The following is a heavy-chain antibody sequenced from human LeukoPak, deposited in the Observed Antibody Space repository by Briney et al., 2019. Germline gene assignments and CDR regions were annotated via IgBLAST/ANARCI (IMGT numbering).Heavy chain of an antibody. V-gene: IGHV3-23*01. D-gene: IGHD4-23*01. CDR1: GFTFSSHA. CDR2: ISGSGGDT. CDR3: AKDLGSVVTPPSLDF. Sequence: GGSLRLSCAASGFTFSSHAMSWVRQAPGKGLEWVSAISGSGGDTYYADSVKGRFTISRDNSKNTLYLQMSSLRAEDTAVYYCAKDLGSVVTPPSLDFWGQGTLVTVSS. J-gene: IGHJ4*02.